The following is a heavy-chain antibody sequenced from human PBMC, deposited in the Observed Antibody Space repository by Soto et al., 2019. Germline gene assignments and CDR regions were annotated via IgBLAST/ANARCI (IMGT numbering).Heavy chain of an antibody. J-gene: IGHJ4*02. CDR3: ARRRSGRGIADPEGDDY. CDR1: GGSISSSSYY. V-gene: IGHV4-39*01. D-gene: IGHD6-13*01. CDR2: IYYSGST. Sequence: QLQLQESGPGLVKPSETLSLTCTVSGGSISSSSYYWGWIRQPPGKGLEWIGSIYYSGSTYYNPSLKSRVTISVDTPKNQFSLKLSSVTAADTAVYYCARRRSGRGIADPEGDDYWGQGTLVTVSS.